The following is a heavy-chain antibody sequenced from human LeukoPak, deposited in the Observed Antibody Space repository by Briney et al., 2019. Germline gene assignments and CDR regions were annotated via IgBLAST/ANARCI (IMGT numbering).Heavy chain of an antibody. CDR2: ISWNSGSI. CDR1: GFTFDDYA. D-gene: IGHD2-15*01. Sequence: GGSLRLSCAASGFTFDDYAMHWVRQAPGKGLEWVSGISWNSGSIGYADSVKGRFTISRDNAKNSLYLQMNSLRAEGAALYYCAKENRYCSGGSCYSGSFDYWGQGTLVTVSS. CDR3: AKENRYCSGGSCYSGSFDY. J-gene: IGHJ4*02. V-gene: IGHV3-9*01.